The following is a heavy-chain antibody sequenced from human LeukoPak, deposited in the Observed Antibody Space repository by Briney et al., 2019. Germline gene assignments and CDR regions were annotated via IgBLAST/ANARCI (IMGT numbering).Heavy chain of an antibody. J-gene: IGHJ6*03. V-gene: IGHV3-21*01. CDR3: ARAEGVPAAIYYYIDV. CDR1: GFIFSSYS. Sequence: GGSLRLSCAASGFIFSSYSMNWVPQAPGKGLEWVSSISSSSSYIYYADSVKGRFTISRDNAKNSLFLQMNSLRAEDTAVYYCARAEGVPAAIYYYIDVWGKGTTVTVSS. D-gene: IGHD2-2*02. CDR2: ISSSSSYI.